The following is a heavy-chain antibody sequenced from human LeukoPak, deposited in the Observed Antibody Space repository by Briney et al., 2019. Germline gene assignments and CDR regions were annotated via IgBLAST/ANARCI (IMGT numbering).Heavy chain of an antibody. CDR1: GYSFTSYW. CDR2: IYPGDADT. Sequence: GESLKISCKGSGYSFTSYWIGWVRQMPGKGLEWMGIIYPGDADTRYSPSFQGQVTISADKSISTAYLQWSSLKASDTAMYFCARQREWGGGFDALDIWGQGTMVTVSS. CDR3: ARQREWGGGFDALDI. V-gene: IGHV5-51*01. D-gene: IGHD2-15*01. J-gene: IGHJ3*02.